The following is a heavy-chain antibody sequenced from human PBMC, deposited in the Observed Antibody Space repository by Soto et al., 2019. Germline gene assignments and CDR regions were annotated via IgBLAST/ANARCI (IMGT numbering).Heavy chain of an antibody. CDR3: AKVLDPDFGGPSHGWFDP. D-gene: IGHD3-16*01. CDR1: GFTFINFA. Sequence: EVQLVESGGGLVHPEGSLRLSCAASGFTFINFAMTWVRQAPGKGLEWVSAISGNGISTYYADSVKGRFTISRDNSKDTVHLQMHSLRADDTAVYYCAKVLDPDFGGPSHGWFDPWGQGVLVPVSS. CDR2: ISGNGIST. J-gene: IGHJ5*02. V-gene: IGHV3-23*04.